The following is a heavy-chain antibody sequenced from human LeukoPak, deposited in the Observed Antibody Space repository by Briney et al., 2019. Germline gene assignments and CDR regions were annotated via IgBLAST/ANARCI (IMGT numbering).Heavy chain of an antibody. CDR2: INHSGST. Sequence: PSETLSLTCTVSGGSISSYYWSWIRQPPGKGLEWIGEINHSGSTNYNPSLKSRVTISVDTSKNQFSLKLSSVTAADTAVYYCARGARYYYGSGSYSWFDPWGQGTLVTVSS. D-gene: IGHD3-10*01. J-gene: IGHJ5*02. CDR3: ARGARYYYGSGSYSWFDP. V-gene: IGHV4-34*01. CDR1: GGSISSYY.